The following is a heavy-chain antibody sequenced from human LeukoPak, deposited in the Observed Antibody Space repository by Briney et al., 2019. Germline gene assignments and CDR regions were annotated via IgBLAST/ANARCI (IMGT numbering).Heavy chain of an antibody. CDR2: IQPNSGGT. CDR1: GYIFTDYY. J-gene: IGHJ4*02. D-gene: IGHD1-20*01. CDR3: ARGLINGHDFDY. Sequence: ASVKVSCKASGYIFTDYYMHWVRQVPGQGPEWMGWIQPNSGGTNYAQKFQGWVTMTRDTSISTAYVGLSRLTSDDTAIYYCARGLINGHDFDYWGQGTLVTVSS. V-gene: IGHV1-2*04.